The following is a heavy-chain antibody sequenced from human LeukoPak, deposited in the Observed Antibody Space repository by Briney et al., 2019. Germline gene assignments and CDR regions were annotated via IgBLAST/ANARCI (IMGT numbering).Heavy chain of an antibody. CDR1: GGSFSGYY. D-gene: IGHD5-12*01. Sequence: SETLSLTCAVYGGSFSGYYWSWIRQPPGKGLEWIGEINHSGSTNYNPSLKSRVTISVDTSKNQFSLKLSSVTAADTAVYYCARDQVVATITSYYYYSMDVWGQGTTVTVSS. CDR3: ARDQVVATITSYYYYSMDV. J-gene: IGHJ6*02. CDR2: INHSGST. V-gene: IGHV4-34*09.